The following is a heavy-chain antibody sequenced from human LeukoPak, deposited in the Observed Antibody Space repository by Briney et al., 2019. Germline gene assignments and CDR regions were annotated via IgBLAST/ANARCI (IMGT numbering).Heavy chain of an antibody. Sequence: ASVKVSCKTSGYSFINSWMHWVRQAPGQGLEWIGVINPTGTGTLYAQRFQGRVTMTTDTSTSTAYMELRSLRSDDTAVYYCARTKGLRYFDWSVNDAFDIWGQGTMVTVSS. CDR2: INPTGTGT. V-gene: IGHV1-46*01. CDR3: ARTKGLRYFDWSVNDAFDI. CDR1: GYSFINSW. D-gene: IGHD3-9*01. J-gene: IGHJ3*02.